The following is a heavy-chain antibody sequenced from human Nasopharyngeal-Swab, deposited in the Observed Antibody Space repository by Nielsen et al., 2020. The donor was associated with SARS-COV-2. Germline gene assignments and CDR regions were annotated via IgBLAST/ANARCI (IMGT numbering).Heavy chain of an antibody. CDR2: ISSSSSYI. V-gene: IGHV3-21*01. CDR3: ARDSTGGEGDFDY. J-gene: IGHJ4*02. Sequence: GGSLRLSCAASGFTFSSYSMNWVRQAPGKGLEWVSSISSSSSYIYYADSVKGRFTISRDNAKNSLYLQMNSLRAEDTAVYYCARDSTGGEGDFDYWGQGTLVTVSS. CDR1: GFTFSSYS. D-gene: IGHD3-16*01.